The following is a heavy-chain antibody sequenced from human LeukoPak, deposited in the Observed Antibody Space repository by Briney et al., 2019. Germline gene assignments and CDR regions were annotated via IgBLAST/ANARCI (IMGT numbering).Heavy chain of an antibody. CDR1: GYTFTGYY. Sequence: ASVKVSCKASGYTFTGYYMHWVRQAPGQGLEWMGWISAYNGNTHYAQNLQGRVTLTTDTSTSTAYMELRSLRSDDTAVYYCARDDRSVDTAMSFQSWGQGTLVTVSS. CDR3: ARDDRSVDTAMSFQS. CDR2: ISAYNGNT. D-gene: IGHD5-18*01. V-gene: IGHV1-18*04. J-gene: IGHJ1*01.